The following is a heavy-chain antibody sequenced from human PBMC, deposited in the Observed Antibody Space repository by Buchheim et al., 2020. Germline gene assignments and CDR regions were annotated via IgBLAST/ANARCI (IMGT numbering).Heavy chain of an antibody. Sequence: QLQLQESGPGLVEPSETLSLTCIVSGGSISSSTYYWGWIRQPPGKGLEWIGSIYYSGSTYYNPSLKSRVTISVDTSRNQFSLKLSSVTAADTAVYYCARQADLAITYLGYNWFDPWGQGTL. CDR1: GGSISSSTYY. V-gene: IGHV4-39*01. CDR3: ARQADLAITYLGYNWFDP. D-gene: IGHD3-16*01. J-gene: IGHJ5*02. CDR2: IYYSGST.